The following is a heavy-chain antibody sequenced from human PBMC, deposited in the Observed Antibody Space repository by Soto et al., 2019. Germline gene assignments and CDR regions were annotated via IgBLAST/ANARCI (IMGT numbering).Heavy chain of an antibody. J-gene: IGHJ4*02. CDR3: ARVTTVVTPGY. D-gene: IGHD4-17*01. CDR2: ISYDGSNK. Sequence: GGSLRLSCAASGFTFSSYAMHWVRQAPGKGLEWVAVISYDGSNKYYADSVKGRFTISRDNAKNSLYLQMNSLRAKDTAVYYCARVTTVVTPGYWGQGTLVTVSS. V-gene: IGHV3-30-3*01. CDR1: GFTFSSYA.